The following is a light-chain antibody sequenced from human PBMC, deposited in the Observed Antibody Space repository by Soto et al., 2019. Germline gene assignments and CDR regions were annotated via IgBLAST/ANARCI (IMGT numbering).Light chain of an antibody. Sequence: QSALTQPASVSGSTGQPITIFCTGTSSDVGGYNYVSWYQHHPGKAPKLMIFDVSNRPSGVSNRFSGSKSGNTASLTISGLQPEDEADYYCSSYTTSNTRQIVFGTGTKVTVL. CDR3: SSYTTSNTRQIV. V-gene: IGLV2-14*03. J-gene: IGLJ1*01. CDR1: SSDVGGYNY. CDR2: DVS.